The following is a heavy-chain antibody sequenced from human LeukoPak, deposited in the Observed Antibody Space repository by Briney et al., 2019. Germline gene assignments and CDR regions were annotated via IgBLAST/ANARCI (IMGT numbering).Heavy chain of an antibody. V-gene: IGHV1-8*01. J-gene: IGHJ5*02. Sequence: SSVKVSCKASGFTFTSYDINWVRQASGQGLEWMGWMNPNNGNKGYAQKFQGRVTMTRDTSISTAYIELRGLRSEDTAVYYCVRDGEGVAISVKYWFDPWGQGTLVTVSS. CDR3: VRDGEGVAISVKYWFDP. CDR2: MNPNNGNK. D-gene: IGHD3-10*01. CDR1: GFTFTSYD.